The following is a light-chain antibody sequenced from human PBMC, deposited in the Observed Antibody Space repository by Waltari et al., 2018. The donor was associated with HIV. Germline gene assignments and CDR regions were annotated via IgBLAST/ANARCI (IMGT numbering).Light chain of an antibody. CDR1: NSDVGGYNF. J-gene: IGLJ3*02. V-gene: IGLV2-14*01. CDR3: ISYISSSTPV. Sequence: QSALTQPASVSGSPGPSITISCTGTNSDVGGYNFVSWFQHHPGKAPKVIIYDVSNRPSGVSYRFSGSKSGNTASLTISGLQPEDEAEYFCISYISSSTPVFGGGTKLTVL. CDR2: DVS.